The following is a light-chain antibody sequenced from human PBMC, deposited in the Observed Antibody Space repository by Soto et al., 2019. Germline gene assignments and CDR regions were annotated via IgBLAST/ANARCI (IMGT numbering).Light chain of an antibody. J-gene: IGKJ4*01. V-gene: IGKV1-27*01. CDR3: QKYNSAPRT. CDR2: AAS. CDR1: QDISNY. Sequence: DIQMTQSPSSLSASVGDRVTITCRTSQDISNYLAWYQQKPGKVPKLLIYAASTLQSGVPSRFSGGGSGTDFSLTISSQQPEDAATYYCQKYNSAPRTFGGGTKVEIQ.